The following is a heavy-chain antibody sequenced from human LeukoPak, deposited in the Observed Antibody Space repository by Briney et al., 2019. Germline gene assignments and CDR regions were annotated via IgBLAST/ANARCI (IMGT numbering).Heavy chain of an antibody. Sequence: PSETLSLTCAVSGGSISSSYWWSWVRQPPGKGLEWIGEIFHSGSTNYNPSLKSRVTISVDKSKNQFSLKLTSVTAADTAVYYCAMSRPYQHNWFDPRGQGTLVTVSS. CDR1: GGSISSSYW. J-gene: IGHJ5*02. CDR3: AMSRPYQHNWFDP. CDR2: IFHSGST. V-gene: IGHV4-4*02. D-gene: IGHD2-2*01.